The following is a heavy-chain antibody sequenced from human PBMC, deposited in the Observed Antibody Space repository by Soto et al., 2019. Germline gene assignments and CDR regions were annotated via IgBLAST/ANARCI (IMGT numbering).Heavy chain of an antibody. CDR1: AYTFTSYA. CDR3: ASDAPPADY. CDR2: ISAYNGNT. J-gene: IGHJ4*02. Sequence: QVQLVQSGAEVKKPGASVKVSCKASAYTFTSYAISWVRQAPGLGLDWMGWISAYNGNTSYAQKLQGRVTMTTDTSTSTAYMELRSQRSDDTAVYYCASDAPPADYWGQGTLVTVSS. V-gene: IGHV1-18*01.